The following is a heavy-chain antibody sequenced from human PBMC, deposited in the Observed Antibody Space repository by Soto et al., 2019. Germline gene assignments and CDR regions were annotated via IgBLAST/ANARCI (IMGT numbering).Heavy chain of an antibody. CDR3: AKKVNSGPGSQYFDY. V-gene: IGHV3-23*01. CDR1: GFTFSSYS. Sequence: LRLSCAASGFTFSSYSMSWVRQAPGKGLEWVSGFRTGGDDGTTYYADSVKGRFTISRDNSKNALFLQMNSLRAEDTAIYYCAKKVNSGPGSQYFDYWGQGTLVTVSS. CDR2: FRTGGDDGTT. D-gene: IGHD3-10*01. J-gene: IGHJ4*02.